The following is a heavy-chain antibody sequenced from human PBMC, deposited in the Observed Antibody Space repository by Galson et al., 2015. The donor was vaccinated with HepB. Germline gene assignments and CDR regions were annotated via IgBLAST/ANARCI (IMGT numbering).Heavy chain of an antibody. D-gene: IGHD2-2*01. CDR3: AKGNIAGIPAAPSS. J-gene: IGHJ5*02. CDR2: ISGSGGAT. Sequence: SLRLSCAASGFTFTSFAMNWLRQAPGKAPEWVSVISGSGGATYYANSAKGRFSISRDNSASTLSLQMNSLSAEDTAIYYCAKGNIAGIPAAPSSWGQGTLVTVSS. V-gene: IGHV3-23*01. CDR1: GFTFTSFA.